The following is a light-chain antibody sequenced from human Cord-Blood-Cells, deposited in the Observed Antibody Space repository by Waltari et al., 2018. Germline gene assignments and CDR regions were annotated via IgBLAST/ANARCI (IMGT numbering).Light chain of an antibody. V-gene: IGLV10-54*01. Sequence: QAGLTQPPSVSKGLRQTATLTCTGNSNNVGNQGAAWLQQHQGHPPKLLSYRNNNRPSGISERLSASRSGNTASLTIPGLQPEDEADYYCSAWDSSLSAHVFGTGTKVTVL. CDR1: SNNVGNQG. CDR3: SAWDSSLSAHV. CDR2: RNN. J-gene: IGLJ1*01.